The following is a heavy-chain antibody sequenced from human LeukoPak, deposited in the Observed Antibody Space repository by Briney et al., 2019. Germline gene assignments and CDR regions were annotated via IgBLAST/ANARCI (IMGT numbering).Heavy chain of an antibody. CDR2: ISWNSGSI. CDR3: AKEEGESGSYSYYYYYYMDV. Sequence: GGSLRLSCAASGFTFDDYAMHWVRQAPGKGLEWVSGISWNSGSIGYADSVKGRFTISRDNAKNSLYLQMNSLRAEDTALYYCAKEEGESGSYSYYYYYYMDVWGKGTTVTVSS. V-gene: IGHV3-9*01. D-gene: IGHD1-26*01. J-gene: IGHJ6*03. CDR1: GFTFDDYA.